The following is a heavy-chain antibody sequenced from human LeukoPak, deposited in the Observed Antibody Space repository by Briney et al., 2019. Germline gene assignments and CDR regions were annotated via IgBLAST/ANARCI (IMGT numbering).Heavy chain of an antibody. CDR1: GFTFSSYG. D-gene: IGHD6-19*01. CDR2: ISYDGSNK. J-gene: IGHJ5*02. Sequence: GRSLRLSCAASGFTFSSYGMHWVRQAPGKGLEWVAVISYDGSNKYYVDSVKGRFTISRDNSKNTLYLQMNSLRAKDTAVYYCAKIAVAENWFDPWGQGTLVTVSS. V-gene: IGHV3-30*18. CDR3: AKIAVAENWFDP.